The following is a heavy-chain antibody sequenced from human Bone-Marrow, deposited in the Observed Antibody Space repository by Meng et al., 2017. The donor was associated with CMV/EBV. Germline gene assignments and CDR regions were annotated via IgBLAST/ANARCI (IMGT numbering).Heavy chain of an antibody. CDR1: GFTFGDYA. D-gene: IGHD4-11*01. Sequence: GESLKISCTASGFTFGDYAMSWVRQAPGKGLEWVSYISSSGSTIYYADSVKGRFTISRDNAKNSLYLQMSSLRGEDTAVYYCAREAYGSNYGDHWGQGTLVTVSS. V-gene: IGHV3-48*03. J-gene: IGHJ4*02. CDR2: ISSSGSTI. CDR3: AREAYGSNYGDH.